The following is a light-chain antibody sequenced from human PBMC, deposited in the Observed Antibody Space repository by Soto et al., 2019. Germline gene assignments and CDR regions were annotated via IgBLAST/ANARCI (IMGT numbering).Light chain of an antibody. V-gene: IGKV1-5*01. J-gene: IGKJ1*01. CDR3: QQYNSYWT. CDR1: QSISSS. Sequence: DIQMTQSPSSLSASVGDRVTFTCRASQSISSSLNWYQQKPGKAPKLLIFDASSLESGTPSRFSGRRSGTQFTLTINGLQPDDFATYYCQQYNSYWTFGQGTKVDIK. CDR2: DAS.